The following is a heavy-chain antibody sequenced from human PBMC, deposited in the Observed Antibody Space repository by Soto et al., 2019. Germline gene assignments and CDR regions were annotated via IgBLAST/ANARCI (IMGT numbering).Heavy chain of an antibody. V-gene: IGHV5-51*01. CDR1: GYIIKNYW. Sequence: GESLKISCKASGYIIKNYWIGWVRQMPGQGLEWMGNIFPDDSDTRYSPSFQGHVTISVDKSISTAYVQWSSLKASDSAIYYCFRGGVTSRTFDYWGQGTLVTVSS. CDR3: FRGGVTSRTFDY. CDR2: IFPDDSDT. J-gene: IGHJ4*02. D-gene: IGHD3-16*01.